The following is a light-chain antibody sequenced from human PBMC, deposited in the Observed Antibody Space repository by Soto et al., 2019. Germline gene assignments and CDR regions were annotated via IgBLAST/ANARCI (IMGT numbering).Light chain of an antibody. V-gene: IGLV1-40*01. CDR2: GNS. CDR3: QSYDSSLSGSV. Sequence: QLVLTQPPSVSGAPGQRVTISCTGSSSNIGATYVHWYQQLPGTAPKLLIYGNSNRPSGVPDRFSGSKSGTSASLAITGLQAEDEADYYCQSYDSSLSGSVFGGGTKLTVL. J-gene: IGLJ3*02. CDR1: SSNIGATY.